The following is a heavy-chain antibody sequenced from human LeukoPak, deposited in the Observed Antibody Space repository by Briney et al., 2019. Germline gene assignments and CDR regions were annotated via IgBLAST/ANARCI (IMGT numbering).Heavy chain of an antibody. J-gene: IGHJ4*02. Sequence: PSETLSLTCTVSGGSISSSGYYWGWIRQPPGKGLQWIGSIYYIGTTYYNPSLRSRVTIPVDTSKNQFSLRLSSVTAADTSVYYCARRAPYSYEWSTLDYWGQGTLVTVSS. V-gene: IGHV4-39*01. CDR1: GGSISSSGYY. CDR2: IYYIGTT. D-gene: IGHD2-8*01. CDR3: ARRAPYSYEWSTLDY.